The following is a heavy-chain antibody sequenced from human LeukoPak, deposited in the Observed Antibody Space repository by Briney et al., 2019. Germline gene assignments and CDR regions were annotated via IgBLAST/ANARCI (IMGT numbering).Heavy chain of an antibody. Sequence: GGSLRLSCAASGFTFSSYRMNWVRQAPGKGLEWVSYISSSSSTIYYADSVKGRFTISRDNAKNSLYLQMNSLRDEDTAVYYCARGDSSGYGPDHWGQGTLITVSS. CDR1: GFTFSSYR. CDR2: ISSSSSTI. D-gene: IGHD3-22*01. V-gene: IGHV3-48*02. J-gene: IGHJ5*02. CDR3: ARGDSSGYGPDH.